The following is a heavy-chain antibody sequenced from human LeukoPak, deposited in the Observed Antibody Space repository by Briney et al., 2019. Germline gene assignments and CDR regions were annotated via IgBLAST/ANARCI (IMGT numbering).Heavy chain of an antibody. CDR1: GFIFSSYA. CDR2: ISYDGSNK. CDR3: AMGGYSSSANPYYYYYGMDV. D-gene: IGHD6-13*01. V-gene: IGHV3-30-3*01. Sequence: GGSLRLSCAASGFIFSSYAMHWVRQAPGKGLEWVAVISYDGSNKYYADSVKGRFTISRDNSKNTLYLQMNSLRAEDTAVYYCAMGGYSSSANPYYYYYGMDVWGQGTTVTVSS. J-gene: IGHJ6*02.